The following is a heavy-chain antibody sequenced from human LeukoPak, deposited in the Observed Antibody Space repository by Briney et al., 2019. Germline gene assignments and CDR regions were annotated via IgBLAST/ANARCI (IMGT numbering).Heavy chain of an antibody. J-gene: IGHJ4*02. Sequence: PGRSLRLSCAASGFTFSSYAMHWVRQAPGKGLEWVAVISYVGSNKYYADSVKGGFTISRDNSKNTLYLQINSLRAEDTAVYYCARDGQGWLMSIGYYYFDYWGQGTLVTVSS. CDR1: GFTFSSYA. CDR2: ISYVGSNK. V-gene: IGHV3-30-3*01. CDR3: ARDGQGWLMSIGYYYFDY. D-gene: IGHD2-15*01.